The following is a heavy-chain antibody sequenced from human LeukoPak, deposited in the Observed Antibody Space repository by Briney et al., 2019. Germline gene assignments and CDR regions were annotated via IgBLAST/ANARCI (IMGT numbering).Heavy chain of an antibody. CDR1: GGTFSSYA. D-gene: IGHD3-16*01. V-gene: IGHV1-69*04. Sequence: SVKVSCKASGGTFSSYAISWVRQAPGQGLEWMGRIIPIFGIANYAQKFQGRVTITADKSTSTAYMELSSLRSEDTAVYYCARELVKKGNDPNMGFDYWGQGTLVTVSS. CDR2: IIPIFGIA. J-gene: IGHJ4*02. CDR3: ARELVKKGNDPNMGFDY.